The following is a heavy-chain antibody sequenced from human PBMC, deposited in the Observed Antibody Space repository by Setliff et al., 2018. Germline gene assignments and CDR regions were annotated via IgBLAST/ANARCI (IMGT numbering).Heavy chain of an antibody. CDR3: ASRATYYNFWSGYYLY. CDR2: IYYSGST. V-gene: IGHV4-39*07. Sequence: SETLSLTCTVSGGSISSSSYYWGWIRQPPGKGLEWIGSIYYSGSTYYNPSLTSRVTISVDTSKNQFSLKLSSVTAAYTAVYYCASRATYYNFWSGYYLYWGQGTLVTVSS. CDR1: GGSISSSSYY. D-gene: IGHD3-3*01. J-gene: IGHJ4*02.